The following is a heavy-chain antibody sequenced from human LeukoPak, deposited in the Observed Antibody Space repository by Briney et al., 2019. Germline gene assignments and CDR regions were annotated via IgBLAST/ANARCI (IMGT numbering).Heavy chain of an antibody. J-gene: IGHJ4*02. V-gene: IGHV1-8*01. CDR2: MNPNSGNT. D-gene: IGHD6-13*01. CDR1: GYTFTSYD. CDR3: ARDGPLQQLVQGPDY. Sequence: ASVKVSRKASGYTFTSYDINWVRQATGQGLEWMGWMNPNSGNTGYAQKFQGRVTMTRDTSTSTVYMELSSLRSEDTAAYYCARDGPLQQLVQGPDYWGQGTLVTVSS.